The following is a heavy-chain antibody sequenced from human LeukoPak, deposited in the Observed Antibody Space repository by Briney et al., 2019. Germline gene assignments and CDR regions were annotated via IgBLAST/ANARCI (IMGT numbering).Heavy chain of an antibody. CDR3: ARLPAYCSSASCYYDY. CDR2: ISSASGSI. CDR1: GFTFSSYS. J-gene: IGHJ4*02. Sequence: GGSLRLSCAASGFTFSSYSMNWVRQAPGKGLEWVSYISSASGSIYYADSVKGRFTISRDNAKNSLFLQMNSLRAEDTAVYYCARLPAYCSSASCYYDYWGQGTLVTVSS. D-gene: IGHD2-2*01. V-gene: IGHV3-48*04.